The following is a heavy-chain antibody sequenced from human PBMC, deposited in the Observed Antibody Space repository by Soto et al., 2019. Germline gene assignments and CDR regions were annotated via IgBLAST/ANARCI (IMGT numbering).Heavy chain of an antibody. Sequence: GSAQKISCAGSGDSFSSSWIGWVRQKHGKGLEWMGIIYPGDSDTRHSPSFQAQVTLSADTPISPAYLQWSTLTAPYTTTSHRARLRAARFIDHWGQGTLVTVSS. CDR1: GDSFSSSW. J-gene: IGHJ4*02. CDR2: IYPGDSDT. V-gene: IGHV5-51*01. D-gene: IGHD6-13*01. CDR3: ARLRAARFIDH.